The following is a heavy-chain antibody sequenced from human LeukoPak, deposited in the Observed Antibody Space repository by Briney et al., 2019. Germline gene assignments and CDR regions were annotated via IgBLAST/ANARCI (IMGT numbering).Heavy chain of an antibody. CDR1: GFTFDDYA. V-gene: IGHV3-9*01. J-gene: IGHJ4*02. CDR3: AKGGGDYVTYYLDY. Sequence: GGSLRLSCAASGFTFDDYAMHWVRQAPGKGLEWVSGISWNSGSIGYADSVKGRFTISRDNAKNSLYLQMNSLRAEDTALYYCAKGGGDYVTYYLDYWGQGTLVTVSS. CDR2: ISWNSGSI. D-gene: IGHD3-16*01.